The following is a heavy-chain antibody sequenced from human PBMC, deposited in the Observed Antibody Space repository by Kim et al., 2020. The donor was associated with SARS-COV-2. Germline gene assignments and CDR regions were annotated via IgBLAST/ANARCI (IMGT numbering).Heavy chain of an antibody. D-gene: IGHD1-1*01. CDR1: GFTFSSYS. V-gene: IGHV3-21*01. Sequence: GGSLRLSCAASGFTFSSYSMNWVRQAPGKGLEWVSSISSSSSYTYYADSLKGRFTISRDNAKKSLYLQMNSLRAEDTAVYYCARDWTGTTGYFDYWGQGTLVTVSS. J-gene: IGHJ4*02. CDR3: ARDWTGTTGYFDY. CDR2: ISSSSSYT.